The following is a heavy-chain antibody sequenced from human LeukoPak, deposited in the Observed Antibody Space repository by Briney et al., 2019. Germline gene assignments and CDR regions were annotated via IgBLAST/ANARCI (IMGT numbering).Heavy chain of an antibody. D-gene: IGHD1-1*01. J-gene: IGHJ5*02. CDR1: GDSISGYY. V-gene: IGHV4-34*01. CDR3: ARGRKTTGTTLFRANWFDP. CDR2: INHSGST. Sequence: PSETLSLTCTVSGDSISGYYWSWIRQPPGKGLEWIGEINHSGSTNYNPSLKSRVTISVDTSKNQFSLKLSSVTAADTAVYCCARGRKTTGTTLFRANWFDPWGQGTLVTVSS.